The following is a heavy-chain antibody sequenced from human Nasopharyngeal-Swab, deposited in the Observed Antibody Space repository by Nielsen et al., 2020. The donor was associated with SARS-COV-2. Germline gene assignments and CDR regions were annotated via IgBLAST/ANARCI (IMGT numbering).Heavy chain of an antibody. Sequence: GSLRLSCAVSGLTVSSTYMSWVRQAPGKGLEWVSVTEIGGTTHYADSVKGRFSISRDSSTNTLYLQMNNVRAEDTAVCYCARDLGGGYCTTTNCPGSWGQGTLVTVSS. V-gene: IGHV3-53*01. CDR2: TEIGGTT. D-gene: IGHD2-2*01. CDR3: ARDLGGGYCTTTNCPGS. CDR1: GLTVSSTY. J-gene: IGHJ1*01.